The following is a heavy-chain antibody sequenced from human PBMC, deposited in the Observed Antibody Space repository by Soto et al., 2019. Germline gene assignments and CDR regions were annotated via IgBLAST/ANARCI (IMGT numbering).Heavy chain of an antibody. CDR2: IYYSGST. D-gene: IGHD3-10*01. J-gene: IGHJ6*02. V-gene: IGHV4-31*02. CDR1: CGSISSGGYY. CDR3: ARDNYYGSGSPLV. Sequence: TSETLSLTCTFSCGSISSGGYYWSWIRQHPGKGLEWIGYIYYSGSTYYNPSLKSRVTISVDTSKNQFSLKLSSVTAADTAVYYCARDNYYGSGSPLVWGQGTTVTVSS.